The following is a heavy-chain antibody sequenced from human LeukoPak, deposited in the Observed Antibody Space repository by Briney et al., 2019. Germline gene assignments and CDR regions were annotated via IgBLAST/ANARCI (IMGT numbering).Heavy chain of an antibody. D-gene: IGHD3/OR15-3a*01. V-gene: IGHV4-34*01. CDR1: GGSFSGYY. CDR3: VVGLGIEGVAETAKTSYYFDY. Sequence: PSETLSLTCAVYGGSFSGYYWSWIRQPPGKGLEWIGEINHSGSTNYNPSLKSRVTISVDTSKNQFSLKLSSVTAADTAVYYCVVGLGIEGVAETAKTSYYFDYWGQGTLVTVSS. CDR2: INHSGST. J-gene: IGHJ4*02.